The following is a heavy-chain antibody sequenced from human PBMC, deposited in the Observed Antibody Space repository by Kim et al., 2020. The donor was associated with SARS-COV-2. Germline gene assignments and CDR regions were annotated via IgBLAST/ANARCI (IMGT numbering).Heavy chain of an antibody. V-gene: IGHV3-11*05. Sequence: DSVKGRFTISRDNTKNSLYLQVNSLRAEDTAVYYCARARYNSGWFPDYFDFWGQGTLVTVSS. D-gene: IGHD6-19*01. CDR3: ARARYNSGWFPDYFDF. J-gene: IGHJ4*02.